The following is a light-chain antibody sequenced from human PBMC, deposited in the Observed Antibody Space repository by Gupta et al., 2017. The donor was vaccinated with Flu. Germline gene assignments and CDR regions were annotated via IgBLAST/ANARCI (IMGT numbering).Light chain of an antibody. J-gene: IGKJ3*01. CDR2: AAS. Sequence: PSSLSAVVGDRVTITCRASQGIRYDLGWYQQRPGKAPKRLIYAASTVDGGVTARFGGSGYGTEFTLTINSLQPDDTGTYYCRQQNNSPITFGQGTTLDIK. CDR3: RQQNNSPIT. V-gene: IGKV1-17*01. CDR1: QGIRYD.